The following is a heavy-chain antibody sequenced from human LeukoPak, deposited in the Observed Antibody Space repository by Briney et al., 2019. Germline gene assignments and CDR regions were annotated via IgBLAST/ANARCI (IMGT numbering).Heavy chain of an antibody. V-gene: IGHV3-23*01. CDR1: GFIFNKYA. J-gene: IGHJ4*02. Sequence: GSLRLSCAASGFIFNKYAMSWVRQAPGKGLEWVSAISSSATRTYYADSVKGRFTISRDNSKNTLYLQMSSLRADDTAVYYCAKDETLSAGAYYFEHWGQGTLVTVSS. D-gene: IGHD1-26*01. CDR2: ISSSATRT. CDR3: AKDETLSAGAYYFEH.